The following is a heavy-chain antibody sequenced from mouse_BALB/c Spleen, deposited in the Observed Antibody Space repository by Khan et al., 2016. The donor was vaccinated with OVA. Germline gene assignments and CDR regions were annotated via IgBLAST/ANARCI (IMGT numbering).Heavy chain of an antibody. J-gene: IGHJ2*01. D-gene: IGHD1-1*01. CDR1: GFSLTSYG. CDR2: IWAGGSK. V-gene: IGHV2-9*02. Sequence: QVQLKESGPGLVAPSQSLSITCTVSGFSLTSYGVHWVRQPPGKGLEWLGVIWAGGSKNYNSAVMSRLRICKDYSKSKDFLKMNSLQTHDKAVFYCSGDPVVEDCFDYWGQGTTLTVSS. CDR3: SGDPVVEDCFDY.